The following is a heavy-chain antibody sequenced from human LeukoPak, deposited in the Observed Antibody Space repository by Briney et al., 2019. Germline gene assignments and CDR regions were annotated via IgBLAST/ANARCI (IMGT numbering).Heavy chain of an antibody. V-gene: IGHV4-34*01. CDR2: INHIGST. CDR3: ARGRPPIAVAGYYYYYYMDV. J-gene: IGHJ6*03. Sequence: SETLSLTCAVYGGSFSGYYWSWIRQPPGKGLEWIGEINHIGSTNYNPSLKSRVTISVDTSKNQFSLKLSSVTAADTAVYYCARGRPPIAVAGYYYYYYMDVWGKGTTVTVSS. CDR1: GGSFSGYY. D-gene: IGHD6-19*01.